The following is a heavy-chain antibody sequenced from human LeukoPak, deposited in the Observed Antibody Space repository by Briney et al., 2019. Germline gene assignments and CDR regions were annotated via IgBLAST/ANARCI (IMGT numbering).Heavy chain of an antibody. CDR2: INTNTGNP. J-gene: IGHJ4*02. Sequence: ASVKVSCKASGYSFPTYGFNWVAQAPGQGLEWMGWINTNTGNPTYAQGFTGRFVFSLDTSVSTAYLQISSLKAEDTAVYYCARGTPPTLDIAAAGTGLGYWGQGTLVTVSS. CDR3: ARGTPPTLDIAAAGTGLGY. CDR1: GYSFPTYG. D-gene: IGHD6-13*01. V-gene: IGHV7-4-1*02.